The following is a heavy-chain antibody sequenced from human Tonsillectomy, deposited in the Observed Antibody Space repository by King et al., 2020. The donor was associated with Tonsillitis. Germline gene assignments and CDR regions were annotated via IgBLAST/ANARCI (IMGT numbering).Heavy chain of an antibody. CDR1: GFTFSSYW. Sequence: VQLVESGGGLVQPGGSLRLSCAASGFTFSSYWMSWVRQAPGKGLEWVANIKQDGSEKYYVDSVKGRFTISRDNAKNSLYLQMNSLRAADTAVYYCARDSVTTVVKGRYYYYYYMDVWGKGTTVTVSS. J-gene: IGHJ6*03. CDR3: ARDSVTTVVKGRYYYYYYMDV. V-gene: IGHV3-7*03. CDR2: IKQDGSEK. D-gene: IGHD4-23*01.